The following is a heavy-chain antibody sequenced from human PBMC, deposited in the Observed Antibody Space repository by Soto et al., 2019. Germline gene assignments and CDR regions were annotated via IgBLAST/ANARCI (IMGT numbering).Heavy chain of an antibody. CDR2: IWYDENVK. CDR1: GFLFSLYG. Sequence: QVQLVESGGGVVQPGRSLRLSCAASGFLFSLYGMHWVRQAPGKGLEWVAVIWYDENVKYYADSVKGRFTISRDNSKNTVFLQMASLRVDDTAVYYCESVLYQYDYTPDVFDLWCEGAMVTVSS. D-gene: IGHD3-10*01. V-gene: IGHV3-33*01. J-gene: IGHJ3*01. CDR3: ESVLYQYDYTPDVFDL.